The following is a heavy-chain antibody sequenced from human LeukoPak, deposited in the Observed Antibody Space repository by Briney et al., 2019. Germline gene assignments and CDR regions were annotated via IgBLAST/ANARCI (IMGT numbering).Heavy chain of an antibody. J-gene: IGHJ3*02. Sequence: SQTLSLTCTVSGGSTSSGDYYWSWIRQPPGKGLEWIGYIYYSGSTYYNPSLKSRVTISVDTSKNQFSLKLSSVTAADTAVYYCARVCDILTGYYYRIDAFDIWGQGTMVTVSS. CDR1: GGSTSSGDYY. CDR2: IYYSGST. D-gene: IGHD3-9*01. V-gene: IGHV4-30-4*08. CDR3: ARVCDILTGYYYRIDAFDI.